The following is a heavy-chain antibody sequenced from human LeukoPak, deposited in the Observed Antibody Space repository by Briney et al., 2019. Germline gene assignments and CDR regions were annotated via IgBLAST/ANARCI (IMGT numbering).Heavy chain of an antibody. J-gene: IGHJ4*02. CDR3: AKTNGYYSD. CDR1: GITLSNYG. Sequence: GGSLRLSCAVSGITLSNYGMSWVRQAPGKGLEWVAGISDRGSRTNYADSVKGRFTISRDNSKNSLSLQVSSLRAEDTAVYYCAKTNGYYSDWGLGTLVTVSS. D-gene: IGHD3-22*01. V-gene: IGHV3-23*01. CDR2: ISDRGSRT.